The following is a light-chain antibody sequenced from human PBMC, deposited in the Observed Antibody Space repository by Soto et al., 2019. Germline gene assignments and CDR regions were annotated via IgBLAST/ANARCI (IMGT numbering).Light chain of an antibody. CDR2: HAS. Sequence: DIQMTQSPSTLSGSVGDRVTITCRASQTISSWLAWYQQKPGKAPKLLIYHASTLESGVPSRFSGSGSGTEFTLTISSLQPDDFATYYCQQYNSYSEAFGQGTKVDIK. V-gene: IGKV1-5*01. CDR1: QTISSW. CDR3: QQYNSYSEA. J-gene: IGKJ1*01.